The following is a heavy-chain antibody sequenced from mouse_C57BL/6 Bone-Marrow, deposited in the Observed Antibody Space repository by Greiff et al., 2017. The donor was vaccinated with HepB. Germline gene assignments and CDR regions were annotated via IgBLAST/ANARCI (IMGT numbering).Heavy chain of an antibody. Sequence: VQLQQPGAELVKPGASVKVSCKASGYTFTSYWMHWVKQRPGQGLEWIGRIHPSDSDTNYNQKFKGKATLTVDKSSSTAYMQLSSLTSEDSAVYYCAINRIYYGSNYYAMDYWGQGTSVTVSS. D-gene: IGHD1-1*01. CDR2: IHPSDSDT. CDR1: GYTFTSYW. V-gene: IGHV1-74*01. J-gene: IGHJ4*01. CDR3: AINRIYYGSNYYAMDY.